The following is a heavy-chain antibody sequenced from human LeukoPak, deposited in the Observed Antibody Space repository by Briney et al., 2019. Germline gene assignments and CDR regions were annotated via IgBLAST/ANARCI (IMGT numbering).Heavy chain of an antibody. CDR3: AMFGLVAAIDS. J-gene: IGHJ4*02. V-gene: IGHV3-7*02. CDR1: GFTFSSYW. CDR2: IKGDGSEK. Sequence: GGSLRVSCAASGFTFSSYWMTWVRQAPGRGLEWVANIKGDGSEKYYADSVRGQFTISRDNAKNSLYLQMNSLRAEDTAVYYCAMFGLVAAIDSWGQGTLLTVSS. D-gene: IGHD5-12*01.